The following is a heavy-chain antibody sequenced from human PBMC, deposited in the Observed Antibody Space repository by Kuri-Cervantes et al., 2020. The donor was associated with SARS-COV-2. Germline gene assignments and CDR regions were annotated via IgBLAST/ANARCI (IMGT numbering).Heavy chain of an antibody. D-gene: IGHD3-10*01. J-gene: IGHJ4*02. Sequence: GSLRLSCAVSGYSISSGYYWSWIRQPPGKGLEWIGEISHSGSTSYNPSLKSRVSISVDTSKNQFSLKLNSVTAADTAVYYCARNDVSSGTYYNYYFDSWGQGTLVTVSS. CDR2: ISHSGST. CDR1: GYSISSGYY. V-gene: IGHV4-38-2*01. CDR3: ARNDVSSGTYYNYYFDS.